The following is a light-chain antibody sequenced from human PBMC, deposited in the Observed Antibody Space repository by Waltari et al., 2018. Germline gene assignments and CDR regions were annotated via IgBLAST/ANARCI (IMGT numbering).Light chain of an antibody. CDR1: SSDVGNYKR. CDR3: SSYAGSSKGV. CDR2: AVS. Sequence: HSALTQPASVSGSPGQSITISCTGTSSDVGNYKRVSWYQQHPGKAPKLMIYAVSKRPSGVSDRFSGSKSGDMASLTISGLQPEDEAEYFCSSYAGSSKGVFGGGTKVTVL. J-gene: IGLJ2*01. V-gene: IGLV2-23*02.